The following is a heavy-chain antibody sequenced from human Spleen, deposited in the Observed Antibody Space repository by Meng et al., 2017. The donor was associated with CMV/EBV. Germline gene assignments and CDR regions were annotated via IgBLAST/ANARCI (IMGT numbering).Heavy chain of an antibody. CDR1: GFTYSSYW. J-gene: IGHJ6*02. CDR3: ARSPGGVVDYYYYGMDV. Sequence: GESLKISCAVSGFTYSSYWMSWVRQAPGKGLEWVANIKQDGSDKYYVDSVKGRFTISRDNAKNSLYLQMNSLRAEDTAVYYCARSPGGVVDYYYYGMDVWGQGTTVTVSS. V-gene: IGHV3-7*01. D-gene: IGHD3-3*01. CDR2: IKQDGSDK.